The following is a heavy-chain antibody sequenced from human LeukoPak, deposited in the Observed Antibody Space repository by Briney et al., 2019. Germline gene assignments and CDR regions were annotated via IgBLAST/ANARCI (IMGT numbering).Heavy chain of an antibody. Sequence: GESLKISCKGSGYSFTSYWIGWVRQMTGKGLEWMGIIYPGDSDTRYSPSFQGQVTISADKSISTAYLQWSSLKASDTAMYYCARSGSSGWYSGNWFDPWGQGTLVTVSS. J-gene: IGHJ5*02. CDR3: ARSGSSGWYSGNWFDP. D-gene: IGHD6-19*01. CDR1: GYSFTSYW. CDR2: IYPGDSDT. V-gene: IGHV5-51*01.